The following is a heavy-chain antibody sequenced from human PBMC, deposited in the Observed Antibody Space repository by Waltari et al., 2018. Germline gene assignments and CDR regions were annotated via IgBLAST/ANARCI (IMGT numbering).Heavy chain of an antibody. V-gene: IGHV4-34*01. CDR2: INHSGSA. Sequence: QVQLQQWGAGLLKPSETLSLTCAVFGGSFSAYHWSWIRQSPGKGLGGIGEINHSGSAIYNPSRKSRVTISLDTSKRQVSLRLSSVTAADTAVYFCARGTGGSSTYYFAGMDVWGQGTTVTVSS. D-gene: IGHD3-22*01. J-gene: IGHJ6*02. CDR1: GGSFSAYH. CDR3: ARGTGGSSTYYFAGMDV.